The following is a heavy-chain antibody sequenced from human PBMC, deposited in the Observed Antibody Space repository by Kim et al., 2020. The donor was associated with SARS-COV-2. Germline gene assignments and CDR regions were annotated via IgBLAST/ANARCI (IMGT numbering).Heavy chain of an antibody. J-gene: IGHJ4*02. CDR3: ARVSAATSTY. D-gene: IGHD6-25*01. V-gene: IGHV3-7*01. Sequence: EKDYVDSVKGRFTISRDNAKNSLYLQMNSLRAEDTAVYYCARVSAATSTYWGQGTLVTVSS. CDR2: EK.